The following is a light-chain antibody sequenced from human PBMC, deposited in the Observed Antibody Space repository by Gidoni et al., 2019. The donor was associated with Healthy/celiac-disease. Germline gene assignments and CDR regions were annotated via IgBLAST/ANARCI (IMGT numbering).Light chain of an antibody. Sequence: QSALTQPASVSASPGQSITISCTGTTSDVGSYNLVSWYQQHPGKAPKVIIYEVSERPSGVSNRFSGSKSGNTASLTISGLQAEDEADYYCCSYAGSSTLLFGGGTKLAVL. V-gene: IGLV2-23*02. CDR2: EVS. CDR1: TSDVGSYNL. J-gene: IGLJ3*02. CDR3: CSYAGSSTLL.